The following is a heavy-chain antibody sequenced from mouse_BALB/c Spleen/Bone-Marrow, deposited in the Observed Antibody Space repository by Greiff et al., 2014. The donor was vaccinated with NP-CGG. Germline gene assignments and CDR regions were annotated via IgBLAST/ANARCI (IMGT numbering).Heavy chain of an antibody. Sequence: EVKLMEPGPSLVKPSQTLSLTCSVTGDSITRGYWNWIRKFPGNKLEYMGYITYSANTYYNPSLKSRLSITRDTSKNQYNLQLNSVTTEDTATYYCATGYYFDYWGQGTTLTVSS. CDR2: ITYSANT. V-gene: IGHV3-8*02. J-gene: IGHJ2*01. D-gene: IGHD4-1*01. CDR1: GDSITRGY. CDR3: ATGYYFDY.